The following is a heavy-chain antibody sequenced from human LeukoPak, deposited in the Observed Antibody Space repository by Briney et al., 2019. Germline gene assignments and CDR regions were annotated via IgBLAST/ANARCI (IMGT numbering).Heavy chain of an antibody. D-gene: IGHD6-13*01. CDR1: GGSFSGYF. CDR2: INHSGST. Sequence: SETLSLTRAVYGGSFSGYFWSWIRQAPGKGLEWIGEINHSGSTNYNPSLKSRVTISVDTSKKQFSLKLSSVTAADTAVYYCARGLQAYSSSWYALVNWFDPWGQGTLVTVSS. J-gene: IGHJ5*02. CDR3: ARGLQAYSSSWYALVNWFDP. V-gene: IGHV4-34*01.